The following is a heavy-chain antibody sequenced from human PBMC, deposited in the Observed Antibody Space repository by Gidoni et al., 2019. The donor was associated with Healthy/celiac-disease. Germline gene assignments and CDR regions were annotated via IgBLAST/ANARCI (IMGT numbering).Heavy chain of an antibody. CDR1: SGYY. CDR2: INQSGST. V-gene: IGHV4-34*01. Sequence: QVQLQQRGAGLSTPAETLSFSGYYWSWIRQLPGKVLEWVGAINQSGSTNYNPSLKSRGTISVDTSKSQFSLRLSSVTAADTAVYYCARCKRLRYLDWLGGGFDFWGQGTLVTVSS. D-gene: IGHD3-9*01. J-gene: IGHJ4*02. CDR3: ARCKRLRYLDWLGGGFDF.